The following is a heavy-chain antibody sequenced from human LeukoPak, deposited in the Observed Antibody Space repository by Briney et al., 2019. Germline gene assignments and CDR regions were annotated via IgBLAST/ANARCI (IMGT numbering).Heavy chain of an antibody. V-gene: IGHV4-59*01. Sequence: SETLSLTCTVSGGSISSYYWSWIRQPPGKGLEWIGYIYYSGSTNYNPSLKSRVTISVDTSKNQFSLKLSSVTAADTAVYYCARGRQLWSHWSAFDIWGQGTMVTVSS. D-gene: IGHD5-18*01. CDR1: GGSISSYY. CDR2: IYYSGST. J-gene: IGHJ3*02. CDR3: ARGRQLWSHWSAFDI.